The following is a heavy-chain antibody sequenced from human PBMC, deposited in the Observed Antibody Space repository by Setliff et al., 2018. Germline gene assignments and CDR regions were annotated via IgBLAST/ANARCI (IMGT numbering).Heavy chain of an antibody. J-gene: IGHJ1*01. D-gene: IGHD3-3*01. CDR3: ATVERVLRFLEWLSRAEYFQH. CDR2: FDPEDGET. Sequence: ASVKVSCKVSGYTLTELSMHWVRQAPGKGLEWMGGFDPEDGETIYAQKFQGRVTMTEDTSTDTAYMGLSSLRSEDTAVYYCATVERVLRFLEWLSRAEYFQHWGQGTLVTVPQ. V-gene: IGHV1-24*01. CDR1: GYTLTELS.